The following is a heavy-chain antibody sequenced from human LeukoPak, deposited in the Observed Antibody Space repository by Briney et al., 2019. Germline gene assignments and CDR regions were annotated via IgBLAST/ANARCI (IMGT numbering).Heavy chain of an antibody. CDR1: GFSFSGTY. CDR2: INKNGDET. Sequence: GGSLRLSCAASGFSFSGTYMSWVRQAPGEGPEWVSGINKNGDETFYIDSVKGRFTISRDNSKNTLFLQISSLRAEDTAVYYCAKDIHHXXSDYWGQGTLVTVSS. CDR3: AKDIHHXXSDY. V-gene: IGHV3-23*01. J-gene: IGHJ4*02. D-gene: IGHD1-14*01.